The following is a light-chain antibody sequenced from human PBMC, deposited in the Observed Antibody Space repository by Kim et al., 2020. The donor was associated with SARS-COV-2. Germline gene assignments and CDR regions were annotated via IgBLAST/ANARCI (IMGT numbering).Light chain of an antibody. CDR2: DVS. CDR1: GSDVGSYNY. CDR3: CSYAGSYTYVV. V-gene: IGLV2-11*01. Sequence: QSVTISCTGTGSDVGSYNYVSWYQQHPGKAPKLMIYDVSKRPSGVPDRFSGSKSGNTASLTISGLQAEDEADYYCCSYAGSYTYVVFGGGTQLTVL. J-gene: IGLJ2*01.